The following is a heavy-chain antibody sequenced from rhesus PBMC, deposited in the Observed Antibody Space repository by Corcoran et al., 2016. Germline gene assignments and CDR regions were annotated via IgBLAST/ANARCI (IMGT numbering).Heavy chain of an antibody. CDR2: IRNKDNGGTA. CDR3: ARDPLTGGIDY. D-gene: IGHD7-45*01. CDR1: GFPFSDYY. J-gene: IGHJ4*01. V-gene: IGHV3S22*01. Sequence: EVQLVESGGGLVQPGGSLRLSCAASGFPFSDYYMSWVRQAPGKGPEWVGLIRNKDNGGTAEYAASVKGRFTISRDDSKSIASLQMNSLKTEDTAVYYCARDPLTGGIDYWGQGVLVTVSS.